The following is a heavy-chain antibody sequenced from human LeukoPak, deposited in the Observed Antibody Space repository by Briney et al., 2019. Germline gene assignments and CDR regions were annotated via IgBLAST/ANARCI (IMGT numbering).Heavy chain of an antibody. Sequence: PSETLSLTCTVSGGSISSHYWHWIRQPPGKGLEWIGYIYYSGSTNYNPSLKSRVTISVDTSKNQFSLKLSSVTAADTAVYYCARGGSGYANTWFDPWGQGTLVTVSS. V-gene: IGHV4-59*11. D-gene: IGHD5-12*01. CDR2: IYYSGST. CDR1: GGSISSHY. CDR3: ARGGSGYANTWFDP. J-gene: IGHJ5*02.